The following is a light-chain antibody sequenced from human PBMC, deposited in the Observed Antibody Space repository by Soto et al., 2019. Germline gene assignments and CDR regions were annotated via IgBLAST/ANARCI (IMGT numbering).Light chain of an antibody. V-gene: IGLV4-69*01. CDR3: QTWGTGIQV. J-gene: IGLJ3*02. CDR1: SGHSRYA. CDR2: LNSDGSH. Sequence: QSVLTQSPSASASLGASVKLTCTLSSGHSRYAIAWHQQQPEKGPRYLMKLNSDGSHSKGDGIPDRFSGSRSGTERYLTISSLQSEDEADYYCQTWGTGIQVFGGGTKVTVL.